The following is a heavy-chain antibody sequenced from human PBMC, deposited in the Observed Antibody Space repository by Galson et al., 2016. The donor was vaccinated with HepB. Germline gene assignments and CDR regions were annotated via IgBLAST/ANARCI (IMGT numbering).Heavy chain of an antibody. Sequence: SLRLSCAASGVTFSSCAMSWVRPAPGRGPEWVSAISGSCGRTYYSDSVKGRFAISRDNSKNTLYLQMNSLRADDTAVYYCVKDQHDSSGYYLGVDYWGQGTLVTVSS. CDR1: GVTFSSCA. D-gene: IGHD3-22*01. V-gene: IGHV3-23*01. J-gene: IGHJ4*02. CDR3: VKDQHDSSGYYLGVDY. CDR2: ISGSCGRT.